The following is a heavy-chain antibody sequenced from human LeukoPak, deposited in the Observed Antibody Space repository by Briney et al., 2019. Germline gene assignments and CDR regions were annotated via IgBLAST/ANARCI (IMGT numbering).Heavy chain of an antibody. Sequence: GGSLRLSCAASGFTFSSYSMNWVRQAPGKGLEWVSYISSSSSTIYYADSVKGRFTISRDNAKNSLYLQMNSLRAEDTAVYYWARGPERFFSGTSCYGDIDYWGQEPRFTVPP. J-gene: IGHJ4*02. CDR3: ARGPERFFSGTSCYGDIDY. D-gene: IGHD2-2*01. CDR1: GFTFSSYS. V-gene: IGHV3-48*01. CDR2: ISSSSSTI.